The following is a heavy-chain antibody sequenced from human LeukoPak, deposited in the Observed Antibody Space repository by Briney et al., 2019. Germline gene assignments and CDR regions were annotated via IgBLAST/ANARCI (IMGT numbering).Heavy chain of an antibody. CDR1: GFTFSSYA. D-gene: IGHD3-3*01. V-gene: IGHV3-23*01. J-gene: IGHJ4*02. CDR3: AKRHYDFWSGYQNQMYYFDY. CDR2: ISGSGGST. Sequence: GGSLRLSCAASGFTFSSYAMSWVRPAPGKGLEWVSAISGSGGSTYCADSVKGRFTISRDNSKNTLYLQMNSLRAEDTAVYYCAKRHYDFWSGYQNQMYYFDYWGQGTLVTVSS.